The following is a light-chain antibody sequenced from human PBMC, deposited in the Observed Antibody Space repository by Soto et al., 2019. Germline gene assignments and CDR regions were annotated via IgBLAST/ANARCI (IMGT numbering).Light chain of an antibody. J-gene: IGKJ1*01. CDR1: QYIHNY. CDR2: DAA. V-gene: IGKV1-5*01. Sequence: GDRVTITCRASQYIHNYLAWYQQKPGEAPKLLIYDAANLESGVPSRFSGSGTATAFTLTIRSLQPDDFATYYCQHSYNYPLTFGQRTRVDI. CDR3: QHSYNYPLT.